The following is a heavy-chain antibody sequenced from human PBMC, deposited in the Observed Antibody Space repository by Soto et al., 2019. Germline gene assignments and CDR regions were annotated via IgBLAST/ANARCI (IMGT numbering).Heavy chain of an antibody. D-gene: IGHD2-15*01. V-gene: IGHV3-30*18. CDR3: AKGGHVVVANMDV. J-gene: IGHJ6*03. CDR2: ISYDGSNK. CDR1: GFTFSSYG. Sequence: GGSLRLSCAASGFTFSSYGMHWVRQAPGKGLEWVAVISYDGSNKYYADSVKGRFTISRDNSKNTLYLQMNSLRAEDTAVYYCAKGGHVVVANMDVWGKGTTVTVSS.